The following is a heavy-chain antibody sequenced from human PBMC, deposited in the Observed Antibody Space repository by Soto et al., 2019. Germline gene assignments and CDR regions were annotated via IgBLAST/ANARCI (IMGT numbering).Heavy chain of an antibody. D-gene: IGHD1-7*01. CDR3: MQDGSTDWNFYFDS. V-gene: IGHV3-23*01. J-gene: IGHJ4*02. CDR1: GFTFSRYA. Sequence: GSLSLSCAASGFTFSRYAMSGVRQAPGKGLEWVSAITCSGHSTYYAASVKGRFTISRDNSKSTLYLQMNSLRADDTALYYCMQDGSTDWNFYFDSWGQGILVTVSS. CDR2: ITCSGHST.